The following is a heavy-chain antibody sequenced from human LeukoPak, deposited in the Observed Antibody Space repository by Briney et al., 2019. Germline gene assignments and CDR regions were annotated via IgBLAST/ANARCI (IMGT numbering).Heavy chain of an antibody. J-gene: IGHJ6*02. D-gene: IGHD2-15*01. CDR1: GFTFSNAW. CDR2: IKSKTDGGTT. Sequence: PGGSLRLSCAASGFTFSNAWMSWVRQAPGKGLEWVGRIKSKTDGGTTDYAAPVKGRFTISRDDSKNTLYLQMNSLKTEDTAVYYCTTVIVVVAATDYYGMDVWGQGTTVTVSS. CDR3: TTVIVVVAATDYYGMDV. V-gene: IGHV3-15*01.